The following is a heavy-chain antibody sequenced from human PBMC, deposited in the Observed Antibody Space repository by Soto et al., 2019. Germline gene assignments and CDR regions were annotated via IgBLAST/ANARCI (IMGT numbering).Heavy chain of an antibody. V-gene: IGHV1-3*01. D-gene: IGHD3-10*01. CDR1: GYIFINYA. CDR2: INVGNGET. CDR3: ARDLARITMVRGAPYGMDV. Sequence: QVRLVQSGAEVKKPGASVRVSCKTSGYIFINYAIHWVRQAPGQRLEWMGWINVGNGETRYSPRLQGRVTITRDTSATTAYVDLSSLTSEDTAMYYCARDLARITMVRGAPYGMDVWGQGTTVTVSS. J-gene: IGHJ6*02.